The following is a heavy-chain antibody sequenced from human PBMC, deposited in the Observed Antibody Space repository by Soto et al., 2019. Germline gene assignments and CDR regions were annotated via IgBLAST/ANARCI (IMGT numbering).Heavy chain of an antibody. CDR3: ARGGYLGVYYYYSMDV. J-gene: IGHJ6*02. CDR1: GYTFTSYR. D-gene: IGHD7-27*01. Sequence: ASVKVSCKASGYTFTSYRISWVRQAPGQGLEWMGWISAYNGNTNYAQKLQGRVTMTTDTSTSTAYMELRSLRSDDTAVYYCARGGYLGVYYYYSMDVWGQGTTVTVSS. V-gene: IGHV1-18*04. CDR2: ISAYNGNT.